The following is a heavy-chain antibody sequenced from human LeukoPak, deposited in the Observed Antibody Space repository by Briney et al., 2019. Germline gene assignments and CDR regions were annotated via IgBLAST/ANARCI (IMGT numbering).Heavy chain of an antibody. D-gene: IGHD3-9*01. V-gene: IGHV3-30-3*01. CDR2: ISYDGSNK. Sequence: PGGSLRLSCAASGFTFSSYAMHWVRQAPGKGPEWVAVISYDGSNKYYADSVKGRFTISRDNSKNTLYLQMNSLRAEDTAVYYCAKALTDPVYYYWGQGTLVTVSS. CDR3: AKALTDPVYYY. CDR1: GFTFSSYA. J-gene: IGHJ4*02.